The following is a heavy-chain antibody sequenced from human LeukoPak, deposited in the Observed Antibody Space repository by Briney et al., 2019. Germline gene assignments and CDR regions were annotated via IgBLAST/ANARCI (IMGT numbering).Heavy chain of an antibody. CDR3: ARASTVTTRSLGY. CDR2: IYYSGGT. V-gene: IGHV4-39*07. D-gene: IGHD4-17*01. Sequence: SETLSLTCTVSGGSISSSSYYWGWIRQPPGKGLEWIGTIYYSGGTYYNPSLKSRVTMSVDTSKNQFSLNLSSVTAADTAMYYCARASTVTTRSLGYWGQGILATVSS. CDR1: GGSISSSSYY. J-gene: IGHJ4*02.